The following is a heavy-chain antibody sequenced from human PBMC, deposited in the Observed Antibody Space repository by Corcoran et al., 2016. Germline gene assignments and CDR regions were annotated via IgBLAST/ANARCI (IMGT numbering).Heavy chain of an antibody. J-gene: IGHJ6*02. D-gene: IGHD2-15*01. V-gene: IGHV3-33*01. Sequence: QVQLVESGGGVVQPGRSLRLSCAASGFTFSSYGMHWVRQAPGKGLEWVAVIWYDGSNKYYADSVKGRFTISRDNSKNTLYLQMNSLRAEDTAVYYCARDIGVVVAATNYYYGMDVWGQGTTVTGSS. CDR1: GFTFSSYG. CDR3: ARDIGVVVAATNYYYGMDV. CDR2: IWYDGSNK.